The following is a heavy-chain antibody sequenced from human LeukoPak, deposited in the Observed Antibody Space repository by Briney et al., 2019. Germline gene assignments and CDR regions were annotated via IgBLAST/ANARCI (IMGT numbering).Heavy chain of an antibody. D-gene: IGHD3-9*01. V-gene: IGHV3-33*01. CDR1: GFTFSSYG. CDR3: AREGDYDILTGYLYYFDH. J-gene: IGHJ4*02. CDR2: IWYDGSNK. Sequence: GGPLRLSCAASGFTFSSYGMHWVRQAPGKGLEWVAVIWYDGSNKYYADSVKGRFTISRDNSKNTLYLQMNSLRAEDTAVYYCAREGDYDILTGYLYYFDHWGQGTLVTVSS.